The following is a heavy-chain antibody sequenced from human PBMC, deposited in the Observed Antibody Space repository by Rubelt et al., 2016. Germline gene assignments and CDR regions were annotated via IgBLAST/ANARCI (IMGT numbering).Heavy chain of an antibody. V-gene: IGHV1-18*04. Sequence: GISWVRQAPGQGLEWMGWISAYNGNTNYAQKLQGRVTMTTDTSTSTAYMELRSLRSDDTAVYYCARVPLTYYYDSSGYSDYWGQGTLVTVSS. D-gene: IGHD3-22*01. CDR1: G. J-gene: IGHJ4*02. CDR3: ARVPLTYYYDSSGYSDY. CDR2: ISAYNGNT.